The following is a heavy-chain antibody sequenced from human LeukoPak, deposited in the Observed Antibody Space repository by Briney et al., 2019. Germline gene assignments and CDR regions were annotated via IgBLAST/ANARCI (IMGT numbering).Heavy chain of an antibody. J-gene: IGHJ4*02. Sequence: PGGSLRLSCAASGFTFSSYGMHWVRQAPGKGLEWVAVISYDGSNKYYADSVKGRFTISRDNSKNTLYLQMNSLRAEDTAVYYCAKDPGIAYYFDYWGQGTLVTVSS. CDR3: AKDPGIAYYFDY. CDR2: ISYDGSNK. CDR1: GFTFSSYG. V-gene: IGHV3-30*18. D-gene: IGHD6-13*01.